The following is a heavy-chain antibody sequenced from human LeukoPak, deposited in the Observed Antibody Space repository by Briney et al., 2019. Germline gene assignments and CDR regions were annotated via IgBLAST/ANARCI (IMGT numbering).Heavy chain of an antibody. CDR2: IYYSGST. CDR3: ARHAEMATIRHFDY. D-gene: IGHD5-24*01. Sequence: SETLSLTCTVSGGSISSYYWSWIRQPPGKGLEWLGYIYYSGSTNYNPSLKSRVTISVDTSKNQFSLKLSSVTAADTAVYYCARHAEMATIRHFDYWGQGTLVTVSS. J-gene: IGHJ4*02. V-gene: IGHV4-59*08. CDR1: GGSISSYY.